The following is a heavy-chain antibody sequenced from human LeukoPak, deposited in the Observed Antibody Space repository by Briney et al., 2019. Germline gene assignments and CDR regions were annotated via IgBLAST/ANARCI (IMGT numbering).Heavy chain of an antibody. V-gene: IGHV3-7*05. CDR1: GFTFRSYW. J-gene: IGHJ6*02. D-gene: IGHD2-15*01. CDR2: VKEDGSEE. Sequence: GESLRLSCAASGFTFRSYWMSWVRQAPGKGLEWVASVKEDGSEEYSVDSVKGRFTISRDNAKNSLYLQMNSLRAEDTAVYYCARLGYCSSGSCFYGMDVWGRGTTVTVSS. CDR3: ARLGYCSSGSCFYGMDV.